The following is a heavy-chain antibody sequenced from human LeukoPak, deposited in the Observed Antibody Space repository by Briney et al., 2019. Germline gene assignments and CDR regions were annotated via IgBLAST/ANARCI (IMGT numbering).Heavy chain of an antibody. D-gene: IGHD1-26*01. CDR2: ISSSSSTI. CDR1: GFTFSSYS. CDR3: ARDSGSPQI. V-gene: IGHV3-48*04. Sequence: PGGSLRLSCAASGFTFSSYSMNWVRQAPGKGLEWVSYISSSSSTIYYADSVKGRFTISRDNAKNSLYLQMNSLRAEDTAVYYCARDSGSPQIWGQGTMVTVSS. J-gene: IGHJ3*02.